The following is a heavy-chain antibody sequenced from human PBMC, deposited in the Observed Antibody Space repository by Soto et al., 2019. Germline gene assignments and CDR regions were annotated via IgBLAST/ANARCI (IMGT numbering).Heavy chain of an antibody. Sequence: SETLSLTCTVSGGSISSGGYYWSWIRQHPGKGLEWIGYIYYSGSTYYNPSLKSRVTISVDTSKNQFSLKLSPVTAADTAVYYCARDQLYYNDISGRPLNAFDVWGKGTMVTVSS. CDR2: IYYSGST. CDR3: ARDQLYYNDISGRPLNAFDV. D-gene: IGHD3-22*01. CDR1: GGSISSGGYY. J-gene: IGHJ3*01. V-gene: IGHV4-31*03.